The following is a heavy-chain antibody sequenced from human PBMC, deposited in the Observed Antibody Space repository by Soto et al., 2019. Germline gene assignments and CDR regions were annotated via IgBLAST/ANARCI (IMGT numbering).Heavy chain of an antibody. CDR3: ARHQAATDYYFDY. CDR1: GGSISSYY. J-gene: IGHJ4*02. CDR2: IYYSGST. V-gene: IGHV4-59*08. D-gene: IGHD1-26*01. Sequence: TSETLSLTCTVSGGSISSYYWSWIRQPPGKGLEWIGYIYYSGSTNYNPSLKSRVTISVDTSKNQFSLKLSSVTAADTAVYYCARHQAATDYYFDYWGQGTLVTVSS.